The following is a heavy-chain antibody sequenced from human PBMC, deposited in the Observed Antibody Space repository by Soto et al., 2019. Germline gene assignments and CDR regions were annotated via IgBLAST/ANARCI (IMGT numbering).Heavy chain of an antibody. CDR1: GASTSSTFHY. CDR3: ARHMDYNILTGYFD. J-gene: IGHJ4*02. D-gene: IGHD3-9*01. Sequence: QLRLQESGPGLLKPSETLSLTCSVSGASTSSTFHYWGWIRQPPGKGLEWLGSLSSSGNTHYNPSLRSRLFITADNSKSQFSLTLTTVTPADTAVYFCARHMDYNILTGYFDWGQGTLVTVSS. CDR2: LSSSGNT. V-gene: IGHV4-39*01.